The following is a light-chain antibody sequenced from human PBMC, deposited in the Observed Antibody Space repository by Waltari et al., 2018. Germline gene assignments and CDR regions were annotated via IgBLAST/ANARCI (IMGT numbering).Light chain of an antibody. Sequence: TCLASQGIGSSLHWYQQKPDQSPRLLVKYASQSISGVPSRFSGSGYGTDFTLTINSLETEDAATYYCHQSNILPRTFGRGTKLEIK. CDR3: HQSNILPRT. CDR1: QGIGSS. J-gene: IGKJ2*01. V-gene: IGKV6-21*02. CDR2: YAS.